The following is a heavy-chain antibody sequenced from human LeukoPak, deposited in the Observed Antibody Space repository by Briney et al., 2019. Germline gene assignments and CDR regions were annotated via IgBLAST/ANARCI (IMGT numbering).Heavy chain of an antibody. D-gene: IGHD2-2*01. CDR3: ARELRGDIVVVPAAMCWFDP. J-gene: IGHJ5*02. V-gene: IGHV4-4*07. CDR2: IYTSGST. Sequence: SETLSLTCTVSGGSISSYYWSWIRQHAGKGLEWIGRIYTSGSTNYNPSLKSRVTMSVDTSKNQFSLKLSSVTAADTAVYYCARELRGDIVVVPAAMCWFDPWGQGTLVTVSS. CDR1: GGSISSYY.